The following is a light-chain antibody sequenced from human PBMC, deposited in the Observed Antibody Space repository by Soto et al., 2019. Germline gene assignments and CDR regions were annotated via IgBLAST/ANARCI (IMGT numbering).Light chain of an antibody. CDR2: EVN. V-gene: IGLV2-14*01. J-gene: IGLJ3*02. CDR3: SSYTKHFSWV. Sequence: QSVLTQPASVSGSPGQSITISCTGTSSDVGYYNYVSWYQQYPGKAPKLIIYEVNNRPSGVAHRFSGSKSGNTASLTISGLQAEDEADYYCSSYTKHFSWVFGGGTKVTVL. CDR1: SSDVGYYNY.